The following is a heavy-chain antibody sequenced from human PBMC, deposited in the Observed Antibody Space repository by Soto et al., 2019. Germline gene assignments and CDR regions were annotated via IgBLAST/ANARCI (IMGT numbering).Heavy chain of an antibody. J-gene: IGHJ4*02. V-gene: IGHV4-31*03. CDR2: IYYSGST. CDR1: GGSISSGGYY. D-gene: IGHD4-17*01. CDR3: ARATTVVTLFDY. Sequence: SETLSLTCTVSGGSISSGGYYWSWIRQHPGKGLEWIGYIYYSGSTYYNPSLKSRVTISVDTSKNQSSLKLSSVTAADTAVYYCARATTVVTLFDYWGQGTLVTVSS.